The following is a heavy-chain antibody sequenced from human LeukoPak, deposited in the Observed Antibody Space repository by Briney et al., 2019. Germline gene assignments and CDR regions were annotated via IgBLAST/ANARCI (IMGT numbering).Heavy chain of an antibody. D-gene: IGHD3-3*01. CDR1: GYSISSGYY. CDR3: ARRGNYHDFWDAFDI. CDR2: IYHSGST. Sequence: SETLSLTCAVSGYSISSGYYWGWIRQPPGKGLEWIGSIYHSGSTYYNPSLKSRVTISVDTSKNQFSLKLSSVTAADTAVYYCARRGNYHDFWDAFDIWGQGTMVTVSS. V-gene: IGHV4-38-2*01. J-gene: IGHJ3*02.